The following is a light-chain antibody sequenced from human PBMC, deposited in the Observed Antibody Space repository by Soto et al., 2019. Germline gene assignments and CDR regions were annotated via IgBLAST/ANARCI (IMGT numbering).Light chain of an antibody. V-gene: IGKV1-39*01. J-gene: IGKJ3*01. CDR1: QSISNY. CDR2: AAS. CDR3: QQAYNILGGFT. Sequence: IQMTQSPSSLSASIGDRVTITCRASQSISNYLNWYQVKPGKAPKLLIYAASNLRSGVPSRFSGSGSGTDFTLSVDSLQPEDFATYYCQQAYNILGGFTFGPETKVDV.